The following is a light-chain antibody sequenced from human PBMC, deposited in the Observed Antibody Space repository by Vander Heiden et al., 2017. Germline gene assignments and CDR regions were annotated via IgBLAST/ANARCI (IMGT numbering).Light chain of an antibody. V-gene: IGKV1-33*01. Sequence: DIQMTQSPSSLSASVGDRVTITCQASQDISNYLNWYQQKPGKAPRLLIYDASNLETGVKSRFSGSGPGTDFTFTISSLQPEDIATYYCQQYDNLPPALTFGGGTKVEIK. J-gene: IGKJ4*01. CDR3: QQYDNLPPALT. CDR2: DAS. CDR1: QDISNY.